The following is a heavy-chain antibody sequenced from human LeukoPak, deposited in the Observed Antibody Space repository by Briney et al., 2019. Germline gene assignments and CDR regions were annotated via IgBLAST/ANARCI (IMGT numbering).Heavy chain of an antibody. CDR2: ISSSGSTI. CDR1: EFTFSSYA. J-gene: IGHJ4*02. V-gene: IGHV3-48*04. D-gene: IGHD2-15*01. CDR3: ARDLSLYCSGGSCYSLNY. Sequence: PGGSLRLSCVASEFTFSSYAMTWVRQAPGKGLEWVSYISSSGSTIYYADSVKGRFTISRDNAKNSLYLQMNSLRAEDTAVYYCARDLSLYCSGGSCYSLNYWGQGTLVTVSS.